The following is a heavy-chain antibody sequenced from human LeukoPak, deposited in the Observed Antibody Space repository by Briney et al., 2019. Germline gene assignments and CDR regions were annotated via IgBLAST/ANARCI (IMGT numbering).Heavy chain of an antibody. Sequence: SETLSLTCTVSGGSISSYYWSWIRQPPGKGLEWIGYIYTSGSTNYNPSLKSRVTISVDTSKNQFSLKPSSVTAADTAVYYCARHVRMATAFDYWGQGTLVTVSS. D-gene: IGHD5-24*01. J-gene: IGHJ4*02. V-gene: IGHV4-4*09. CDR2: IYTSGST. CDR1: GGSISSYY. CDR3: ARHVRMATAFDY.